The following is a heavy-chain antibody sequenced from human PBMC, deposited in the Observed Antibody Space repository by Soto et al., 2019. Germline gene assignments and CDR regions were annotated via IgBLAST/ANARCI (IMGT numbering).Heavy chain of an antibody. CDR1: GFTFGDYA. D-gene: IGHD3-3*01. CDR3: TRGWQGLRFLEWPLDAFDI. J-gene: IGHJ3*02. CDR2: IRSKAYGGTT. V-gene: IGHV3-49*03. Sequence: PGGSLRLSCTASGFTFGDYAMSWFRQAPGKGLEWVGFIRSKAYGGTTEYAASVKGRFTISRDDSKSIAYLQMNSLKTEDTAVYYCTRGWQGLRFLEWPLDAFDIWGQGTMVTVSS.